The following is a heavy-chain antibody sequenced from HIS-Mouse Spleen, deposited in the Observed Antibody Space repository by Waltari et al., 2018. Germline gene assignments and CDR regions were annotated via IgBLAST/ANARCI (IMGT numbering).Heavy chain of an antibody. J-gene: IGHJ4*02. CDR3: ARGFVDTAMVDY. CDR2: ISYDGSNK. D-gene: IGHD5-18*01. CDR1: GFTFRSYA. V-gene: IGHV3-30-3*01. Sequence: QVQLVESGGGVVQPGRSLRVSCAASGFTFRSYAMHWVRQAPGKGLEWVAVISYDGSNKYYADSVKGRFTISRDNSKNTLYLQMNSLRAEDTAVYYCARGFVDTAMVDYWGQGTLVTVSS.